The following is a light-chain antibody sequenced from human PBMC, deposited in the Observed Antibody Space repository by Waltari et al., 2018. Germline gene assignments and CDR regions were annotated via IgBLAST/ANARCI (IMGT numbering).Light chain of an antibody. CDR3: QQYDISPLT. Sequence: EIVSTQSPGTLSLPPGERATLSCRASQTVRTTYLAWYQQKPGQAPTLLIYGASSRATGIPDRFSGSGSGTDFSLTISSLEPEDFAVYYCQQYDISPLTFGGGTKVEIK. CDR2: GAS. V-gene: IGKV3-20*01. CDR1: QTVRTTY. J-gene: IGKJ4*01.